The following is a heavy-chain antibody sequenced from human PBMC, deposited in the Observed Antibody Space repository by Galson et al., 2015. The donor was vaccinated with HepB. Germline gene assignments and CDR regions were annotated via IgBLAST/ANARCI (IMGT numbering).Heavy chain of an antibody. V-gene: IGHV3-23*01. J-gene: IGHJ1*01. CDR3: AREGLEGYSSSYLH. D-gene: IGHD6-13*01. Sequence: SLRLSCAASGFTFSNYAMSWVRQAPGKGLEWVSAISGGGSYTYYADSVKGRFTISRGNSRNTLYLQLSSLRAEDTALYYCAREGLEGYSSSYLHWGQGTLVTVSS. CDR2: ISGGGSYT. CDR1: GFTFSNYA.